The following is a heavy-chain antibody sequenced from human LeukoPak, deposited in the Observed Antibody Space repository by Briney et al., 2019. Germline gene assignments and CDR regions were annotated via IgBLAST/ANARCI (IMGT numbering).Heavy chain of an antibody. D-gene: IGHD6-13*01. J-gene: IGHJ4*02. Sequence: PGGSLRLSCAASGVTVSSNYMSWLRQAPGKGLEWVSVIYSGGSTYYADSVKGRFTISRHNSKSTLYLQMNSLRAEDTAVYYCARAGYSSSWGVFDYWGQGTLVTVSS. V-gene: IGHV3-53*04. CDR1: GVTVSSNY. CDR3: ARAGYSSSWGVFDY. CDR2: IYSGGST.